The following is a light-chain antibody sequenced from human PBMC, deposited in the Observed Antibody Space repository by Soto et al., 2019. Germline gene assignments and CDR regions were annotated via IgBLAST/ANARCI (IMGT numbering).Light chain of an antibody. V-gene: IGLV2-14*01. Sequence: QSVLTQPASVSGSPGQSITISCTGTSSDVGAYNYVSWYQQHPGKAPKLMIFEVSDRPSGVSNRFSGSKSGNTASLTISGIQAEDEAYYYCSSYTSSNTLVFGGGTKLTVL. CDR3: SSYTSSNTLV. CDR1: SSDVGAYNY. CDR2: EVS. J-gene: IGLJ2*01.